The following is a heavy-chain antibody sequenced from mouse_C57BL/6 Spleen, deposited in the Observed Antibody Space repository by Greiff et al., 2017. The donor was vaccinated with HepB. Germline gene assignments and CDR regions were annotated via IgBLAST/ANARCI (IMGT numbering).Heavy chain of an antibody. D-gene: IGHD4-1*01. J-gene: IGHJ4*01. CDR1: GYTFTSYW. CDR2: IYPGSGST. Sequence: VQLQQPGAELVKPGASVKMSCKASGYTFTSYWITWVKQRPGQGLEWIGDIYPGSGSTNYNEKFKSKATLTVDTSSSTAYMQLSSLTSEDSAVYYCARGANWDPLYYAMDYWGQGTSVTVSS. CDR3: ARGANWDPLYYAMDY. V-gene: IGHV1-55*01.